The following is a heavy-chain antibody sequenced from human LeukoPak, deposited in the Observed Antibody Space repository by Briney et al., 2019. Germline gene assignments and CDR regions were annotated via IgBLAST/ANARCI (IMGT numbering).Heavy chain of an antibody. V-gene: IGHV4-39*07. CDR2: IYYSGST. D-gene: IGHD4-17*01. J-gene: IGHJ4*02. Sequence: SETLSLTCTVSGGSISSSSYYWGWIRQPPGKGLEWIGSIYYSGSTYYNPSLKSRVTISVDTSKNQSSLKLSSVTAADTAVYYCARGSHDYANLDYWGQGTLVTVSS. CDR1: GGSISSSSYY. CDR3: ARGSHDYANLDY.